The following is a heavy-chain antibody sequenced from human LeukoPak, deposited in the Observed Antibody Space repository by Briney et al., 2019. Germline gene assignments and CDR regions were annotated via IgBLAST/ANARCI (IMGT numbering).Heavy chain of an antibody. CDR2: INHSGST. J-gene: IGHJ5*02. Sequence: SETLSLTCDVYGGSFSGYYWSWIRQPPGKGLEWIGGINHSGSTNYNPSLKSRVTISVDTSKNQFSLKLSSVTAADTAVYYCARGRRTTVGNWFDPWGQGTLVTVSS. D-gene: IGHD4-17*01. V-gene: IGHV4-34*01. CDR3: ARGRRTTVGNWFDP. CDR1: GGSFSGYY.